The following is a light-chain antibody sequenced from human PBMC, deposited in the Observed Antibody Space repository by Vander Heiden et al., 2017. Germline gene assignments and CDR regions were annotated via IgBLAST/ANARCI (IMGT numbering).Light chain of an antibody. V-gene: IGKV1-39*01. Sequence: DIQMTQSPSSLSASLRDRVTITCRASQSTSSYLNWYQQKPGKAPKLLIYAASSLQSGVPSRFSGSGSGTDFALTISSLQPEDFATYYCQQSYSTPPFTFGPGTKVDIK. CDR1: QSTSSY. CDR3: QQSYSTPPFT. J-gene: IGKJ3*01. CDR2: AAS.